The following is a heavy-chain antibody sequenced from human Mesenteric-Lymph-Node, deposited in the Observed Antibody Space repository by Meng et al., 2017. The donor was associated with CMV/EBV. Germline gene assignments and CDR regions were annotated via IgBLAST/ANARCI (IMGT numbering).Heavy chain of an antibody. CDR2: IIPMFVRQ. J-gene: IGHJ4*02. CDR1: GGTFSSYA. D-gene: IGHD3-3*01. V-gene: IGHV1-69*05. CDR3: AGASPLTIFGVVIIPEYFDY. Sequence: SVKVSCKASGGTFSSYAINWVRQAPGQGLEWMGGIIPMFVRQNYEQKFQGRVTITTDESTTTAYMELSSLSSVTAADTAVYYCAGASPLTIFGVVIIPEYFDYWGQGTLVTVSS.